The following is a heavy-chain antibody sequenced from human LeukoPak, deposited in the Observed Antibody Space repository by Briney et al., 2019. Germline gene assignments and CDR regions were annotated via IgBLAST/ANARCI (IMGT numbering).Heavy chain of an antibody. V-gene: IGHV3-49*04. D-gene: IGHD2-2*01. CDR3: TASDHLYCSSSSCHFDY. CDR1: GLSFGDYG. CDR2: IQSKTYGEGT. J-gene: IGHJ4*02. Sequence: PGGSLRLSCTPSGLSFGDYGMSWVRQARGKGLEWVSFIQSKTYGEGTMYAASVRGRFTISRDDSRSTAYLQMNSLKTEDTAVYYCTASDHLYCSSSSCHFDYWGQGTLVTVAS.